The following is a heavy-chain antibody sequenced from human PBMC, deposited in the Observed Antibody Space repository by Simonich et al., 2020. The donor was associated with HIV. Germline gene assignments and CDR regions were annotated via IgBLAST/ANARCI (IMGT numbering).Heavy chain of an antibody. J-gene: IGHJ1*01. D-gene: IGHD6-13*01. CDR2: INHRRTT. CDR1: GGSFSGYY. CDR3: ARLTAGGLGEYFQH. V-gene: IGHV4-34*01. Sequence: QVQLQQWGAGLLKPSETLSLTCAVYGGSFSGYYWRRICQPPGKGLEWIGEINHRRTTNCNPSLKGRVTISVDTSKNQFSLKLSSVTAADTAVYYCARLTAGGLGEYFQHWGQGTLVTVSS.